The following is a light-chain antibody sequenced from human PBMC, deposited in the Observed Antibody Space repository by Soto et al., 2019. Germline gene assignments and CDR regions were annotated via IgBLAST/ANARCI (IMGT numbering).Light chain of an antibody. CDR2: NSY. J-gene: IGLJ1*01. CDR1: SSNIGSET. Sequence: QSVLTQPPSGSGTPGQRVTISCSGSSSNIGSETVNWYQQLPGTVPKLLIYNSYQRPSGVPDRFSGSKSGTSASLAISGLQSEDEADYYCAAWDASLNGYVFGAGTKVTVL. V-gene: IGLV1-44*01. CDR3: AAWDASLNGYV.